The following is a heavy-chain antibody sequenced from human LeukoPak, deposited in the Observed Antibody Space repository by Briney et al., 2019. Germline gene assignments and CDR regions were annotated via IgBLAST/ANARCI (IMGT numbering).Heavy chain of an antibody. D-gene: IGHD6-13*01. J-gene: IGHJ4*02. CDR3: ARSLIAAADFDY. CDR1: GGSISSYY. Sequence: PSETLSLTCTVSGGSISSYYWSWIRQPPGKGLEWIGSIYYSGSTYYNPSLKSRVTISVDTSKNQFSLKLSSVTAADTAVYYCARSLIAAADFDYWGQGTLVTVSS. CDR2: IYYSGST. V-gene: IGHV4-59*05.